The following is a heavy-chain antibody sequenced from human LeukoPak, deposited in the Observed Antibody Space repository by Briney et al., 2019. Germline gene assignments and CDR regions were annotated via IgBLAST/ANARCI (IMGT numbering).Heavy chain of an antibody. J-gene: IGHJ4*02. V-gene: IGHV3-30*04. Sequence: PGGSLRLSCAASGFTFSSYAMHWVRQAPGKGMEWVALISYDGSNKYYADFVKGRFTISRDNSKNTLYLQMNSLRAEDTAVYYCAKDAVHYYDSSGLSFDYWGQGTLVTVSS. CDR1: GFTFSSYA. D-gene: IGHD3-22*01. CDR2: ISYDGSNK. CDR3: AKDAVHYYDSSGLSFDY.